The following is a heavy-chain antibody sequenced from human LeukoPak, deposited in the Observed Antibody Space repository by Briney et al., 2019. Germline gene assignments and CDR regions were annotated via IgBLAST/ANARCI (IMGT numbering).Heavy chain of an antibody. CDR1: GFTFSSYA. V-gene: IGHV3-23*01. CDR3: AKGTYASGPYHFDY. CDR2: ISGSADST. D-gene: IGHD3-10*01. J-gene: IGHJ4*02. Sequence: GGSLRLSCAASGFTFSSYAMTWVRQAPGKGLEWVSAISGSADSTYYADSVKGRFTIPRDNSRNTVYLQMNSLRVEDTAVYYCAKGTYASGPYHFDYWGQGTLVTVSS.